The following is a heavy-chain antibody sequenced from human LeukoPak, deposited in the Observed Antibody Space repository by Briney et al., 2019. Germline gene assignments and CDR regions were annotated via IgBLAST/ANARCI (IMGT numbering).Heavy chain of an antibody. CDR3: ARAENDFWSASFDY. V-gene: IGHV4-59*01. Sequence: SETLSLTCTVSGGSISSYYWSWIRQPPGKGLEWIGYIYYSGSTNYNPSLKSRVTISVDTSKNQFSLKLSSVTAADTAVYYCARAENDFWSASFDYWGQGTLVTVSS. J-gene: IGHJ4*02. CDR2: IYYSGST. CDR1: GGSISSYY. D-gene: IGHD3-3*01.